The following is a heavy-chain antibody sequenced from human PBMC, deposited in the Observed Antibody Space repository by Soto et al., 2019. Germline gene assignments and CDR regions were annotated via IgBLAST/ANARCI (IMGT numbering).Heavy chain of an antibody. CDR3: ASYYYASSRYSEYFQH. J-gene: IGHJ1*01. D-gene: IGHD3-22*01. CDR1: GGSISSYY. Sequence: SETLSLTCTVSGGSISSYYWSWIRQPPGKGLEWIGYIYYRGSTNYNPSLKSRVTISVDTSKNQFSLKLSSVTAADTAVYYCASYYYASSRYSEYFQHLVQGTMVTVSS. CDR2: IYYRGST. V-gene: IGHV4-59*01.